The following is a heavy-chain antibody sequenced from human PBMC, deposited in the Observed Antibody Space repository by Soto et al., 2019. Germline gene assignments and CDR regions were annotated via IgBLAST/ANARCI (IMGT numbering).Heavy chain of an antibody. D-gene: IGHD3-9*01. CDR2: IYYSGST. J-gene: IGHJ4*02. V-gene: IGHV4-59*12. CDR1: VCTISSYY. CDR3: ARDAISRGFDY. Sequence: PSETLSLIRTFSVCTISSYYWCWIRQHPGKGLEWIGYIYYSGSTNYNPSLKSRLSISVDTSKNQFSLNLSSVTAADTAAYYCARDAISRGFDYWGQGTLVTVSS.